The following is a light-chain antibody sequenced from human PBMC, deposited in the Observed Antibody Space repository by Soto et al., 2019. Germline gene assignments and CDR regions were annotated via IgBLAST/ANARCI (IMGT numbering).Light chain of an antibody. Sequence: EIVLTQSPGTLSLSPGERATLSCRASQSVSSSYLAWYQQTPGQAPRLLIYGASSRATGIPDRFSGSGSGNHFPLTIGTLDPEDVAEYYCEQYGSSLIAFGPATKVDIK. CDR3: EQYGSSLIA. CDR1: QSVSSSY. CDR2: GAS. V-gene: IGKV3-20*01. J-gene: IGKJ3*01.